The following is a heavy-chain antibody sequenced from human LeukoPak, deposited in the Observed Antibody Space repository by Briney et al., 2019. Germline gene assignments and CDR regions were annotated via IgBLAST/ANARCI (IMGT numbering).Heavy chain of an antibody. Sequence: GSLRLSCAASGFTFSSYSMNWARQPPGKGLEWIGEIYHSGSTNYNPSLKSRVTISVDKSKNQFSLKLSSVTAADTAVYYCARDMGARPLGYWGQGTLVTVSS. J-gene: IGHJ4*02. CDR2: IYHSGST. CDR1: GFTFSSYSM. D-gene: IGHD1-26*01. CDR3: ARDMGARPLGY. V-gene: IGHV4-4*02.